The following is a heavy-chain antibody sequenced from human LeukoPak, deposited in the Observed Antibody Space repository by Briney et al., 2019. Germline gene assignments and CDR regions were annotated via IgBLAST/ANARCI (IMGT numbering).Heavy chain of an antibody. D-gene: IGHD3-9*01. CDR2: ISGSGGST. Sequence: GGSLRLSCAASGFIFSSYEMNWVRQAPGKGLEWVSAISGSGGSTYYADSVKGRFTISRDNSKNTLYLQMNSLRAEDTAVYYCAKVRHDILTVACFDYWGQGTLVTVSS. J-gene: IGHJ4*02. V-gene: IGHV3-23*01. CDR1: GFIFSSYE. CDR3: AKVRHDILTVACFDY.